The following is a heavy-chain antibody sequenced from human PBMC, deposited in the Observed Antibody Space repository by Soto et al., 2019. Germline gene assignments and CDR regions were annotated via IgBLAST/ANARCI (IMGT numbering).Heavy chain of an antibody. J-gene: IGHJ6*02. Sequence: SGPTLVNPTQTLTLTCTFSGFSLSTSGVGVGWIRQPPGKALEWLALIYWNDDKRYSPSLKSRLTITKDTSKNQVVLTMTNMDPVDTATYYCAHTERDDYIYYYYGMDVWGQGTTVTVSS. V-gene: IGHV2-5*01. CDR1: GFSLSTSGVG. D-gene: IGHD4-4*01. CDR3: AHTERDDYIYYYYGMDV. CDR2: IYWNDDK.